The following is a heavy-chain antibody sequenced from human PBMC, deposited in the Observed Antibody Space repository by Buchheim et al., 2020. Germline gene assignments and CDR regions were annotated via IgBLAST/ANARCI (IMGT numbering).Heavy chain of an antibody. CDR2: VFHSGST. V-gene: IGHV4-59*01. CDR1: GGSISSDW. J-gene: IGHJ4*02. CDR3: ARDPATSYGQLDY. D-gene: IGHD5-18*01. Sequence: QVQLQESGPGLVKPSETLSLTCTVSGGSISSDWWSWLRQSPGKGLEWIGHVFHSGSTNYNPSLKSRVAISVGTSKQEFSLKLSSVTAADTAVYYCARDPATSYGQLDYWGQGT.